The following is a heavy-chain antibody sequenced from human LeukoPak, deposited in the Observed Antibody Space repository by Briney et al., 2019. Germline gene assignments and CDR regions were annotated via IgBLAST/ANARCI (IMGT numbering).Heavy chain of an antibody. V-gene: IGHV3-33*01. CDR1: GFTFSSYG. Sequence: GGSLRLSCAASGFTFSSYGMHWVRQAPGEGLEWVAVIWYDGSNKYYADSVKGRFTISRDNSKNTLYLQMNSLRAEDTAVYYCARDLEDYDSSGPDYWGQGTLVTVSS. CDR3: ARDLEDYDSSGPDY. CDR2: IWYDGSNK. D-gene: IGHD3-22*01. J-gene: IGHJ4*02.